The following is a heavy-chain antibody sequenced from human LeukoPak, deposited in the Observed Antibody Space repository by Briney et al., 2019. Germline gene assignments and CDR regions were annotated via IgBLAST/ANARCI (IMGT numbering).Heavy chain of an antibody. V-gene: IGHV4-59*01. CDR3: GGAAYSSGWYETYYYYYMDV. D-gene: IGHD6-19*01. CDR2: IYYSGST. Sequence: KPSETLSLTCTVSGGSISSYYWSWIRQPPGKGLEWIGYIYYSGSTNYNPSLKSRVTISVDTSKNQFSLKLSSVTAADTAVYYCGGAAYSSGWYETYYYYYMDVWGKGTTVTVSS. CDR1: GGSISSYY. J-gene: IGHJ6*03.